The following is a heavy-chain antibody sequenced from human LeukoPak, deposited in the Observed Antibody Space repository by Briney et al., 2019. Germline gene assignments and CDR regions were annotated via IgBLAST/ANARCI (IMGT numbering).Heavy chain of an antibody. CDR2: ISAYNGNT. Sequence: GASVKVSCKASGYTFSNYGISWVRQAPGQGLEWMGWISAYNGNTNYAQKLQGRVTTTTDTSTSTAYMELRSLRSDDTAVYYFARNHYYDILTGYVTYGMDVWGQGTTVTVSS. CDR3: ARNHYYDILTGYVTYGMDV. D-gene: IGHD3-9*01. J-gene: IGHJ6*02. CDR1: GYTFSNYG. V-gene: IGHV1-18*01.